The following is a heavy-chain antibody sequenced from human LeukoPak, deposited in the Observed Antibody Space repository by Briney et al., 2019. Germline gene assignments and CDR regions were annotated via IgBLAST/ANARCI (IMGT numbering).Heavy chain of an antibody. D-gene: IGHD5-18*01. Sequence: ASVKVSCKASGGTFSSYAISWVRQAPGQGLERMGRIIPILGIANYAQKFQGRVTITADKSTSTAYMELSSLRSEDTAVYYCARGSGYSYGPENWFDPWGQGTPVTVSS. J-gene: IGHJ5*02. CDR3: ARGSGYSYGPENWFDP. CDR1: GGTFSSYA. V-gene: IGHV1-69*04. CDR2: IIPILGIA.